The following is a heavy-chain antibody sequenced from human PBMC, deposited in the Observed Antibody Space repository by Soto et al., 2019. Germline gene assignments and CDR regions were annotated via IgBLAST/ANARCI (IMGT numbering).Heavy chain of an antibody. J-gene: IGHJ6*02. CDR1: GFTFSSYG. CDR2: IWYDGSNK. V-gene: IGHV3-33*01. CDR3: ARDQGYCSSTICYIYYYYYYGMDV. Sequence: QVQLVESGGGVVQPGRSLRLSCAASGFTFSSYGMHWVRQAPGKGLEWVAVIWYDGSNKYYADSVKGRFTISRDNSKNTLYLQMNSLRAEDTAVYYCARDQGYCSSTICYIYYYYYYGMDVWGQGTTVTVSS. D-gene: IGHD2-2*02.